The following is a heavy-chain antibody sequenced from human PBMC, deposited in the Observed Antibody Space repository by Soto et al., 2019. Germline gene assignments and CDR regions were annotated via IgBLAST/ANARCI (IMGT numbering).Heavy chain of an antibody. CDR3: GRSSDDVACHY. V-gene: IGHV4-30-4*01. J-gene: IGHJ4*02. D-gene: IGHD6-19*01. Sequence: QVLLQESGPGLVKPSQTLSLTCTVSGDSFSSADYNWSWIRQPPGKGLEWIGYIYYSGYTYNNPSLQNRLTLSVETSKYQFFLKLSSVTAADTVVYYCGRSSDDVACHYWGQGTLVTVS. CDR2: IYYSGYT. CDR1: GDSFSSADYN.